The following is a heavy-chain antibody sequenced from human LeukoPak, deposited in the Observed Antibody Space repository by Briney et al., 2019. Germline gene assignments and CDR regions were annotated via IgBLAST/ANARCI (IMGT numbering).Heavy chain of an antibody. J-gene: IGHJ4*02. CDR1: GFTFSNAW. CDR3: TTQYSSCFTT. V-gene: IGHV3-15*01. CDR2: IKSKSDGGTT. D-gene: IGHD6-19*01. Sequence: PGGSLRLSCAASGFTFSNAWMSWVRQAPGKGLEGGGRIKSKSDGGTTDYAARGKGRSTIERDESKNTLYLQMNSLKTEDTAVYYCTTQYSSCFTTWGQGTLVTVSS.